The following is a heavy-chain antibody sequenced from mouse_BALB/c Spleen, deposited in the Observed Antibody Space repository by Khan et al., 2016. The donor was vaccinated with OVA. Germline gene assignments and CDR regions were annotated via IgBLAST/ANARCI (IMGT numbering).Heavy chain of an antibody. CDR2: INSNGGST. J-gene: IGHJ2*01. V-gene: IGHV5-6-3*01. CDR1: GFTFSSYG. CDR3: ARMARSIN. Sequence: EVELVESGGGLVQPGGSLKLSCAASGFTFSSYGMSWVRQTPDKRLELVATINSNGGSTYYPDSVKGRCTIYRDNAKNTLYLQMSSLKSEDTAMYYCARMARSINWGQGTTLTVSS.